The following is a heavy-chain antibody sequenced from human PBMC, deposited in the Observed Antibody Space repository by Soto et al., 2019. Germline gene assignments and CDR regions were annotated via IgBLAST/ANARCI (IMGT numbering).Heavy chain of an antibody. V-gene: IGHV1-3*01. D-gene: IGHD5-12*01. Sequence: GASVKVSCKASGYTFTSYAMHWVRQAPGQRLEWMGWINAGNGNTKYSQKFQGRVTITRDTSASTAYMELSSLRSEDTAVYYCARPIGGYSGYVKTYYYYGMDVWGQGTTVTVSS. CDR1: GYTFTSYA. CDR3: ARPIGGYSGYVKTYYYYGMDV. CDR2: INAGNGNT. J-gene: IGHJ6*02.